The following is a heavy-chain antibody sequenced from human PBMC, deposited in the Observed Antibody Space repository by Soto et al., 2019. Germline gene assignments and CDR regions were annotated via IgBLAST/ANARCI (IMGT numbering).Heavy chain of an antibody. J-gene: IGHJ4*02. CDR2: IWYDGSNK. CDR3: ARGSSRELEY. D-gene: IGHD1-1*01. V-gene: IGHV3-33*01. Sequence: QVQLVESGGGVVQPGRSLRLSCAASGFTFSNYGMHWVRQTPGKGLEWVAIIWYDGSNKYYADSVKGRFTISRDNSKNTLYLQMNSLRAEDTAVFYCARGSSRELEYWGQGTLVTVSS. CDR1: GFTFSNYG.